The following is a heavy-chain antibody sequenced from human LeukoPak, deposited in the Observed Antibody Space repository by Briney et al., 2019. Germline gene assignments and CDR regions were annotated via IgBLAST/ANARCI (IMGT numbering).Heavy chain of an antibody. D-gene: IGHD3-3*01. J-gene: IGHJ4*02. V-gene: IGHV3-7*01. CDR3: ARRDFWSGPTFDY. CDR1: GFTFSSYS. CDR2: IKQDGSEK. Sequence: GGSLRLSCAASGFTFSSYSMNWVRQAPGKGLEWVANIKQDGSEKQYVDSVKGRFTISRDNAKRSLYLQMNSLRAEDTAVYYCARRDFWSGPTFDYWGQGTLVTVSS.